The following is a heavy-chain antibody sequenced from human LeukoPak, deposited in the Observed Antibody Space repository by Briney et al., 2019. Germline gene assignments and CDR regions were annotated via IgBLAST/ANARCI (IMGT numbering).Heavy chain of an antibody. J-gene: IGHJ3*02. CDR3: ARDLGIAARRDASDI. V-gene: IGHV1-2*02. Sequence: GASVKVSCKASGYTFTGYYMHWVRQAPGQGLEWMGWINPNSGGTNYAQKFQGRVTMTRDTSISTAYMELSRLRSDDTAVYYCARDLGIAARRDASDIWGQGTMVTVSS. CDR2: INPNSGGT. D-gene: IGHD6-6*01. CDR1: GYTFTGYY.